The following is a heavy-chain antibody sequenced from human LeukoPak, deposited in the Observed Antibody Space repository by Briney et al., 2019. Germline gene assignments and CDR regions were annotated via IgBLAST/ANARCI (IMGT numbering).Heavy chain of an antibody. D-gene: IGHD1-26*01. CDR2: FSVSGGST. CDR3: AKWEPAMAALDGMDV. J-gene: IGHJ6*02. CDR1: GFTFSSYA. V-gene: IGHV3-23*01. Sequence: GGSLRLSCAASGFTFSSYAMSWVRKAPGKGLEGVSAFSVSGGSTYNADSVKGRFTISRDNSKNTLYLQMNSLRAEDTAVYYGAKWEPAMAALDGMDVWGQGTTVTVSS.